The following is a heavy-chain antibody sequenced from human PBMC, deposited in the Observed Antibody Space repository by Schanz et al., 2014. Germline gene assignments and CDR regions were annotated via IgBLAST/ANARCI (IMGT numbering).Heavy chain of an antibody. CDR2: IGPDSGST. Sequence: QVLLVQSGAEVKKPGASVKVSCKASGYRFIGYYVHWVRQAPGQGLEWMGRIGPDSGSTTYAQKFQGRVTMTWERSISTANMELSRLRSDDTAVYYCARENKDYDSILNKFFHYGLDLWGQGTTVTVSS. V-gene: IGHV1-2*06. CDR3: ARENKDYDSILNKFFHYGLDL. D-gene: IGHD3-3*02. J-gene: IGHJ6*02. CDR1: GYRFIGYY.